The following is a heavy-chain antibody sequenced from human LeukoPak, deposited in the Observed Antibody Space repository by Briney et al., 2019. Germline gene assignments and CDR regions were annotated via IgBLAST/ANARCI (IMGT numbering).Heavy chain of an antibody. CDR2: INPSGGST. D-gene: IGHD3-22*01. Sequence: ASVKVSCKASGYTFTSYYMHWVRQAPGQGLEWMGIINPSGGSTSYAQKSQGRVTMTRDTSTSTVYMELSSLRSEDTAVYYCAREFSYYYDSSGSPDAFDIWGQGTMVTVSS. CDR1: GYTFTSYY. V-gene: IGHV1-46*01. CDR3: AREFSYYYDSSGSPDAFDI. J-gene: IGHJ3*02.